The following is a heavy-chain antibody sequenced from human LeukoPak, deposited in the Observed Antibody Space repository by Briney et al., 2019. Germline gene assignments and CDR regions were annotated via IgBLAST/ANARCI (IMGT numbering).Heavy chain of an antibody. CDR1: RYTFTSYY. CDR3: ARDPVVVPAAIRLPAPPPYYYYYGMDV. J-gene: IGHJ6*02. D-gene: IGHD2-2*02. Sequence: GASVKDSCKASRYTFTSYYMHWVRPAPGQGLEWMGIINPSDGSTNYAQKLQGRVTMTTDTSTSTAYMELRSLRSDDTAVYYCARDPVVVPAAIRLPAPPPYYYYYGMDVWGQGTTVTVSS. CDR2: INPSDGST. V-gene: IGHV1-46*01.